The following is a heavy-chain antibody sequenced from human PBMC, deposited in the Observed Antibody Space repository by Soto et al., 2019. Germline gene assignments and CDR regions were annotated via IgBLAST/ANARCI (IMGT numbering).Heavy chain of an antibody. J-gene: IGHJ3*01. CDR1: GFTLDDYA. CDR3: VKGASQWLDGDTFDF. V-gene: IGHV3-9*01. CDR2: ISWNSGSI. Sequence: EVQLVESGGGLVQPGRSLRLSCAASGFTLDDYAMHWVRQAPGKGLEWVSGISWNSGSIGYADSVKGQIIISRDNAKNPLYLQMTSLRIEDTALYYCVKGASQWLDGDTFDFWGQGTMVTVSS. D-gene: IGHD6-19*01.